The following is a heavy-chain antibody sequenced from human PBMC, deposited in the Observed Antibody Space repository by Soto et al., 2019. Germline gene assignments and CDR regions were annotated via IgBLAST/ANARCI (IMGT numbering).Heavy chain of an antibody. CDR2: IIPIFGTA. Sequence: QVQLVQSGAEVKKPGSSVKVSCKASGGTFSSYAISWVRQAPGQGLEWMGGIIPIFGTANYAQKFQGRVTITADESTSTACMELSSLRSEYTALYYCAGHVPAAGYYYGMDVWGHGTTVTVSS. CDR3: AGHVPAAGYYYGMDV. J-gene: IGHJ6*02. CDR1: GGTFSSYA. V-gene: IGHV1-69*12. D-gene: IGHD2-2*01.